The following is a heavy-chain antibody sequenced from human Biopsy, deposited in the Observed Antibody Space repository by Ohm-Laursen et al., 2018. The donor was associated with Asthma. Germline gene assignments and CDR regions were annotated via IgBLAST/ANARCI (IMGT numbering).Heavy chain of an antibody. V-gene: IGHV4-39*01. J-gene: IGHJ6*02. Sequence: GTLSLTCSLSSGSGGYMRSGNYYWGWIRQPPGKGLEWIGSIYYSGTTYYNPSLESRVTVSADTTKNQFSLKLTSVAAADTAVYYCVRGSSSWHHGPFHYYYGLDVWGQGTTATVSS. CDR3: VRGSSSWHHGPFHYYYGLDV. CDR1: SGSGGYMRSGNYY. CDR2: IYYSGTT. D-gene: IGHD6-13*01.